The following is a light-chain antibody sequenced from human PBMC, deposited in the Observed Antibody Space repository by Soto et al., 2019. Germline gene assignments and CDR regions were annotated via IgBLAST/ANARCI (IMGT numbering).Light chain of an antibody. V-gene: IGKV3-11*01. Sequence: EIVLTQSPATLSWSPGERATLSCRASQSVSNFLAWYQQKPGQAPRLLIFDASNRATGIPARFSGSGSGTDFTLTISSLEPEDFAVYYCQQRSKWPLTFGGGTQVEIK. CDR3: QQRSKWPLT. CDR1: QSVSNF. J-gene: IGKJ4*01. CDR2: DAS.